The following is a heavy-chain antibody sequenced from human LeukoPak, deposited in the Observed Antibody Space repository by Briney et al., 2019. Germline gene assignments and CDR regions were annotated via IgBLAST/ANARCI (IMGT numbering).Heavy chain of an antibody. CDR3: ASDYYDSSGSPFDY. Sequence: SVKVSCKASGGTFSSYAISWVRQAPGQGHEWMGRIIPIFGTANYAQKFQGRVTITTDESTSTAYMELSSLRSEDTAVYYCASDYYDSSGSPFDYWGQGTLVTVSS. J-gene: IGHJ4*02. CDR1: GGTFSSYA. D-gene: IGHD3-22*01. CDR2: IIPIFGTA. V-gene: IGHV1-69*05.